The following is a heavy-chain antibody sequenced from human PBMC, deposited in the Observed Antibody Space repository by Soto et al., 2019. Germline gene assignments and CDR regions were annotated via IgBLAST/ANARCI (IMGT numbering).Heavy chain of an antibody. CDR2: ISYDGRTK. CDR3: ARGREWELLLKHRHGRDY. CDR1: RFTFTNYA. J-gene: IGHJ4*02. V-gene: IGHV3-30*04. D-gene: IGHD1-26*01. Sequence: GGSLRLSCAASRFTFTNYAMHWVRQAPGKGLEWVAVISYDGRTKYYADSEKGRFTISRDNSKNTLYLQMNSLRPEDTAVYYCARGREWELLLKHRHGRDYWGQGTLVTVSS.